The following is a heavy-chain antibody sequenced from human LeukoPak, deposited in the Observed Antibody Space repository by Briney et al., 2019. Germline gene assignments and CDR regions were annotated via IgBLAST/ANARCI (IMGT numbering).Heavy chain of an antibody. Sequence: SCKASGYTFSSYAMHWVRQAPGKGLEWVAVISYDGSNKYYADSVKGRFTISRDNSKNTLYLQMNSLRAEDTAVYYCARAPSGWGYYFDYWGQGTLVTVSS. D-gene: IGHD3-10*01. CDR2: ISYDGSNK. CDR3: ARAPSGWGYYFDY. J-gene: IGHJ4*02. CDR1: GYTFSSYA. V-gene: IGHV3-30*04.